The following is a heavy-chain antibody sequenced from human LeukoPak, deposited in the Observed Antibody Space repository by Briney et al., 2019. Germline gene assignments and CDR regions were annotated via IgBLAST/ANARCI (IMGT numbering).Heavy chain of an antibody. CDR2: IYHSGST. D-gene: IGHD5-18*01. CDR1: GGSISSSNW. CDR3: ARDGVSYGFYFDY. Sequence: SETLSLTCAVSGGSISSSNWWSWVRQPPGKGLEWIGEIYHSGSTNYNPSLKSRVTISVDKSKNQFSLKLSSVTAADTAVYYCARDGVSYGFYFDYWGQGTLVTVSS. J-gene: IGHJ4*02. V-gene: IGHV4-4*02.